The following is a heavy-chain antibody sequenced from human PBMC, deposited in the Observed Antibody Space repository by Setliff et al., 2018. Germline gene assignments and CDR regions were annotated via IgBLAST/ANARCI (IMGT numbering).Heavy chain of an antibody. D-gene: IGHD3-9*01. J-gene: IGHJ3*02. Sequence: PVGSLRLSCAASGFTFSSYAMSWVRQAPGKGLEWVSAISGSGGSTYYADSVKGRFTISRDNSKNTLYLQTNSLRAEDTAVYYCAKDLEAQYYDILTGYSMGAFDIWGQGTMVTVSS. CDR2: ISGSGGST. CDR3: AKDLEAQYYDILTGYSMGAFDI. V-gene: IGHV3-23*01. CDR1: GFTFSSYA.